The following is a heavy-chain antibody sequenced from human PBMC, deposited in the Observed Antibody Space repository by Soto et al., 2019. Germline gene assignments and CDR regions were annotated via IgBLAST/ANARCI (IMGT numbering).Heavy chain of an antibody. CDR2: IIPIFGTA. CDR3: ARDISLYYYDSSGYYAPNNWFDP. CDR1: GGTFSSYA. D-gene: IGHD3-22*01. V-gene: IGHV1-69*01. Sequence: QVQLVQSGAEVQKPGSSVKVSCKASGGTFSSYAISWVRQAPGQGLEWMGGIIPIFGTANYAQKFQGRVTITADESTSTAYMELSSLRSEDTAVYYCARDISLYYYDSSGYYAPNNWFDPWGQGTLVTVSS. J-gene: IGHJ5*02.